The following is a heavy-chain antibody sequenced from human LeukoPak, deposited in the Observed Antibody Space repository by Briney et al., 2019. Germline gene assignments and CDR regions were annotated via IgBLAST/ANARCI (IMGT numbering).Heavy chain of an antibody. CDR1: GGSFSGYY. J-gene: IGHJ4*02. D-gene: IGHD2/OR15-2a*01. Sequence: SETLSLTCAVYGGSFSGYYWSWIRQPPGKGLGWIGEINHSGSTNYNPSLKSRVTISVDTSKNQFSLKLSSVTAADTAVYYCARTLSDSGLSYWGQGTLVTVSS. CDR2: INHSGST. CDR3: ARTLSDSGLSY. V-gene: IGHV4-34*01.